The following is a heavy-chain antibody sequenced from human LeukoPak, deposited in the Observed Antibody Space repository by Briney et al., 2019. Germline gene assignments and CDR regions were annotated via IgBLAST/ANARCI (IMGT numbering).Heavy chain of an antibody. D-gene: IGHD3-3*01. J-gene: IGHJ6*02. CDR3: ASTPQSYDFWSGYYLYGMDV. CDR1: GFTFSSYS. Sequence: GGSLRLSCAASGFTFSSYSMNWVRQPPARGLEWVSSISSSSSYIYYADSVKGRFTISRDNAKNSLYLQMNSLRAEDTAVYYCASTPQSYDFWSGYYLYGMDVWGQGTTVTVSS. V-gene: IGHV3-21*01. CDR2: ISSSSSYI.